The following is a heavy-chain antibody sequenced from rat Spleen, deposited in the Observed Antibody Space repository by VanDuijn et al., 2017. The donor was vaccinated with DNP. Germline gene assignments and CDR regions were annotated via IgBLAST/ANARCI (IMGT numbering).Heavy chain of an antibody. D-gene: IGHD1-12*02. CDR1: GFSLTDYS. CDR2: IRSNGIT. Sequence: QVQLRESGPGLVQPSQTLSLTCTVSGFSLTDYSVHWVRQPPGKGLEWMGRIRSNGITDYNSDLKSRLSISRDTSKSQVFLKLNSLQTEDTAIYFCTREGTMMVVGFFDYWGQGVMVTVSS. CDR3: TREGTMMVVGFFDY. V-gene: IGHV2-19*01. J-gene: IGHJ2*01.